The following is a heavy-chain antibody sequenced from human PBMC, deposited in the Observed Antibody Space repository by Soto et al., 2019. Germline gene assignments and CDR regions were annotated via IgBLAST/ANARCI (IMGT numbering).Heavy chain of an antibody. CDR2: ISNSGTNT. D-gene: IGHD2-21*02. J-gene: IGHJ1*01. CDR3: AKVRGNIVVVTDLPHLLAF. CDR1: ALTLSRHC. V-gene: IGHV3-23*01. Sequence: GGDLRDPLGASALTLSRHCLGGVRQAPEKKTERCSAISNSGTNTYYADSVRGRFTISRDNSENTVYLHMSNLRAEDTAIYFCAKVRGNIVVVTDLPHLLAFWRQRSLVTVSS.